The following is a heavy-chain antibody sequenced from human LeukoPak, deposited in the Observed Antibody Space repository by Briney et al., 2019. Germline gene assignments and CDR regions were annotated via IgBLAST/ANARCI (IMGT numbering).Heavy chain of an antibody. CDR2: IYYSGST. CDR1: GGSMSSYY. V-gene: IGHV4-59*01. CDR3: ARGIYDYVWGSGPFDY. J-gene: IGHJ4*02. D-gene: IGHD3-16*01. Sequence: SETLSLTCTVSGGSMSSYYWSWIRQPPGKGLEWIGYIYYSGSTNYNPSLKSRVTISVDTSKNQFSLKLSSVTAADTAVYYCARGIYDYVWGSGPFDYWGQGTLVTVSS.